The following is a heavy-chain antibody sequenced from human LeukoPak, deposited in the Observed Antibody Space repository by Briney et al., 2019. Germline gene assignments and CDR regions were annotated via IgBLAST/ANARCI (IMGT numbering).Heavy chain of an antibody. D-gene: IGHD3-10*01. Sequence: GASVKVSCKASGYTFTGYYMHWVRQAPGQGLEWMGWINPNSGGTNYAQKFQGRVTMTRDTSISTAYMELSRLRSDDTAVYYCARVKGSGSYRKYYFDYWGQGTLVTVPS. CDR2: INPNSGGT. CDR3: ARVKGSGSYRKYYFDY. CDR1: GYTFTGYY. J-gene: IGHJ4*02. V-gene: IGHV1-2*02.